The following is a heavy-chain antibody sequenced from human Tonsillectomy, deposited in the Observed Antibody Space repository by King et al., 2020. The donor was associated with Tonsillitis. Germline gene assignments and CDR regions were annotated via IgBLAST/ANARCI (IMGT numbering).Heavy chain of an antibody. CDR3: ARLPNYYDSSLDAFDI. CDR1: GGTFSSYA. V-gene: IGHV1-69*12. D-gene: IGHD3-22*01. CDR2: IIPTFGTA. J-gene: IGHJ3*02. Sequence: QLVQSGAEVKKPGSSVKVSCKASGGTFSSYAISWVRQAPGQGLEWMGGIIPTFGTANYAQKFQGRVTITADESPSTAYMELSSLRSEDTAVYYCARLPNYYDSSLDAFDIWGQGTMVTVSS.